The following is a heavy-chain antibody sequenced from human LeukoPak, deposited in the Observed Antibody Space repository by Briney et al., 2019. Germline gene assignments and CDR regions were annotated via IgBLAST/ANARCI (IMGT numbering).Heavy chain of an antibody. CDR2: IHPHGIF. D-gene: IGHD6-19*01. Sequence: SQSLSLTCDVSGSSCDDYYCSWIRQPAGKGLEWIGEIHPHGIFYYNSSLMSRVTISIDTSKSPFSLRLTSVTAADTAVYYCATSRSIAVAESYFWGQGTLVTVSS. CDR3: ATSRSIAVAESYF. V-gene: IGHV4-34*01. CDR1: GSSCDDYY. J-gene: IGHJ4*02.